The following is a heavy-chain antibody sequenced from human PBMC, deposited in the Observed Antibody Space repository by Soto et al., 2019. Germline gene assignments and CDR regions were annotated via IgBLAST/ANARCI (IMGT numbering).Heavy chain of an antibody. J-gene: IGHJ5*02. CDR3: ARLRVEYYYGSGSYYWFDP. CDR1: GGSISSYY. Sequence: ETLSLTCTVSGGSISSYYWSWIRQPAGKGLEWIGRIFTSGSTNYNPSLKSRVTMSVDTSKNQFSLKLSSVTAADTAVYYCARLRVEYYYGSGSYYWFDPWGQGTLVPSPQ. D-gene: IGHD3-10*01. CDR2: IFTSGST. V-gene: IGHV4-4*07.